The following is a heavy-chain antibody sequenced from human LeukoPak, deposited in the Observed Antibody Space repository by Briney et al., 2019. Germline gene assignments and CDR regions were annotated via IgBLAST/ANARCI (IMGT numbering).Heavy chain of an antibody. V-gene: IGHV3-53*01. CDR3: ARDSTYYYDSSGYYPDY. CDR2: IYSGGST. CDR1: GFTVSSNY. Sequence: GGSLRLSCAASGFTVSSNYMSWVRQAPGKGLECVSVIYSGGSTYYADSVKGRFTISRDNAKNSLYLQMNSLRAEDTAVYYCARDSTYYYDSSGYYPDYWGQGTLVTVSS. J-gene: IGHJ4*02. D-gene: IGHD3-22*01.